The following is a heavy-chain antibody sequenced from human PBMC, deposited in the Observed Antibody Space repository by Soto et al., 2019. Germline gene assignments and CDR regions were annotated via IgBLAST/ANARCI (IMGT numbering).Heavy chain of an antibody. V-gene: IGHV4-59*08. CDR2: IYSSGTT. CDR1: YGSISGLY. Sequence: QVQLQESGPGLVKPSETLSLTCSVSYGSISGLYWTWARQPPGKGLEWIGWIYSSGTTNYNPSLKSRVTMTVDTSRNQSSLKLNAVTAADTAIYYCARLRNHYFMHAWGKGTTVTVSS. D-gene: IGHD1-1*01. CDR3: ARLRNHYFMHA. J-gene: IGHJ6*03.